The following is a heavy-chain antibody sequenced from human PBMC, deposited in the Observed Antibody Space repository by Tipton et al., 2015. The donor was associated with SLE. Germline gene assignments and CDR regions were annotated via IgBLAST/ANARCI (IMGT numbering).Heavy chain of an antibody. D-gene: IGHD3-3*01. J-gene: IGHJ5*02. CDR2: MNPNSANT. V-gene: IGHV1-8*01. CDR1: GYSFTRHD. CDR3: AEGGLTIFGVVPVALGP. Sequence: QSGAEVKKPGASVKVSCKASGYSFTRHDINWVRQATGQGLEWMGWMNPNSANTGYAQKFQGRVTMTRDTSISTAYMELTSLRSEDTAVYYCAEGGLTIFGVVPVALGPWGQGTLVTVSS.